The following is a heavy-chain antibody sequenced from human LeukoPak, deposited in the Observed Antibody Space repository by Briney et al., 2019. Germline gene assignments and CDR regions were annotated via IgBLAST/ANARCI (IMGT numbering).Heavy chain of an antibody. J-gene: IGHJ4*02. CDR2: IKQDGSER. V-gene: IGHV3-7*04. D-gene: IGHD2-15*01. Sequence: GGSLRLSCAASGFTFRSYWMSWVRQAPGKGLEWVANIKQDGSERYYVDSVKGRFTISRDNAKNSLYLQMNSLRAVDTAVYYCARGPSGGNGFSYWGLGTLVTGSS. CDR3: ARGPSGGNGFSY. CDR1: GFTFRSYW.